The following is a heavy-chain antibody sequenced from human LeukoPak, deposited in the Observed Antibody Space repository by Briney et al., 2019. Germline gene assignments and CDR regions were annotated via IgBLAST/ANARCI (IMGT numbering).Heavy chain of an antibody. Sequence: SGGSLRLSCAASGFTVSSNYMSWVRQAPGKGLEWVSVIYSGGSTYYADSVKGRFTISRDNSKNTLYLQMNSLRAEDTAVYYCASGQGGTTSYYFDYWGQGTLVTVSS. V-gene: IGHV3-66*01. CDR2: IYSGGST. D-gene: IGHD1-7*01. CDR3: ASGQGGTTSYYFDY. J-gene: IGHJ4*02. CDR1: GFTVSSNY.